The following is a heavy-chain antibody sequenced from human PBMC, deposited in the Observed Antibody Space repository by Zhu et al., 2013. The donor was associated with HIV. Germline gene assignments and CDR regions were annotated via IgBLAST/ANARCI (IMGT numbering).Heavy chain of an antibody. D-gene: IGHD6-6*01. CDR3: ARGLYSTSSKAFDI. Sequence: QVVLVQSGADVKAPGASVRVSCKASGYTFIDYYIHWVRQAPGQGLEWMGWMNPNSGNTGYAQKFQGRVTITRNTSISTAYLELSSLRSEDTAVYYCARGLYSTSSKAFDIWGQGTMVTVSS. J-gene: IGHJ3*02. CDR1: GYTFIDYY. CDR2: MNPNSGNT. V-gene: IGHV1-8*01.